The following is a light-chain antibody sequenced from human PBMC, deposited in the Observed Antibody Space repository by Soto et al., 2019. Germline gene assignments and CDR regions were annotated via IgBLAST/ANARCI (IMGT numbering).Light chain of an antibody. Sequence: QSVLTQPASVSGSPGQSITISCTGTSSDVGGYEFVSWYQQRPGKAPKLVLYDVTYRPSGVSDRFSGSKSGHTASLTISGLQAEDEADYYCISYTTTIVIFGGGTKRTVL. J-gene: IGLJ2*01. CDR2: DVT. V-gene: IGLV2-14*01. CDR3: ISYTTTIVI. CDR1: SSDVGGYEF.